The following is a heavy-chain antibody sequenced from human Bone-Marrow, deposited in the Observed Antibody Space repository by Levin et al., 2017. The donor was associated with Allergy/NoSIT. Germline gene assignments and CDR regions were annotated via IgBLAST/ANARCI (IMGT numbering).Heavy chain of an antibody. CDR3: ARRGLASEFDL. D-gene: IGHD2-2*01. CDR2: INSDGTTT. CDR1: EFSLRDYW. J-gene: IGHJ4*02. V-gene: IGHV3-74*01. Sequence: PGGSLRLSCAASEFSLRDYWIHWVRQAPGKGLIWISRINSDGTTTNYAGSAKGRFTVSRDNAKNTVYLQINSLRADDTAVYFCARRGLASEFDLWGQGTLVTVSS.